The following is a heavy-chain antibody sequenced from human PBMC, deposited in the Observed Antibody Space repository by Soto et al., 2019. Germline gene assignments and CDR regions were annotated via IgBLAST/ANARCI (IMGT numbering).Heavy chain of an antibody. CDR1: GFTFSSYA. Sequence: GGSLRLSCAASGFTFSSYAMSWVRQAPGKGLEWVSAISGSGGSTYYADSVKGRFTISRDNSKNTLYLQMNSLRAEDTAVYYCAKDLQAYDFWSGSPVDPWGQGTLVTVSS. J-gene: IGHJ5*02. CDR2: ISGSGGST. V-gene: IGHV3-23*01. D-gene: IGHD3-3*01. CDR3: AKDLQAYDFWSGSPVDP.